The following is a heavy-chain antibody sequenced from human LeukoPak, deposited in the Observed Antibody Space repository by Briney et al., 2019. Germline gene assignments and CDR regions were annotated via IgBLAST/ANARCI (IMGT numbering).Heavy chain of an antibody. D-gene: IGHD1-26*01. J-gene: IGHJ4*02. CDR3: AKSRGESRGASNY. CDR2: ISSSSSTI. CDR1: GFTFSSYS. Sequence: GGSLRLSCAASGFTFSSYSMNWVRQAPGKGLEWVSYISSSSSTIYYADSVKGRFTISRDNSKNTLYLQMNSLRAEDTAVYYCAKSRGESRGASNYWGQGTLVTVSS. V-gene: IGHV3-48*01.